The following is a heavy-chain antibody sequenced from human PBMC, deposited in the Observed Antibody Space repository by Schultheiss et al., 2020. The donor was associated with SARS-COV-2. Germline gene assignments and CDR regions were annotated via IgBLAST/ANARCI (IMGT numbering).Heavy chain of an antibody. CDR1: GGTFSSFT. Sequence: SVKVSCKASGGTFSSFTISWVRQAPGQGLEWMGGIIPIFGTANYAQKFQGRVTITADESTSTAYMELSSLRSEDTAVYYCARTHVTTDSSGYYPGPPFDPWGQGTLVTVSS. D-gene: IGHD3-22*01. CDR3: ARTHVTTDSSGYYPGPPFDP. V-gene: IGHV1-69*13. J-gene: IGHJ5*02. CDR2: IIPIFGTA.